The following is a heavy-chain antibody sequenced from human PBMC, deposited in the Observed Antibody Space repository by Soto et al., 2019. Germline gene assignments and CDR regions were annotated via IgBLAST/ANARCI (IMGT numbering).Heavy chain of an antibody. V-gene: IGHV3-21*01. CDR3: ARAHSYYDILTGYFYYYGMDV. D-gene: IGHD3-9*01. CDR1: GFTFSSYG. Sequence: AGGSLRLSCAASGFTFSSYGMNWVRQAPGKGLEWVSSISSSSSYIYYADSVKGRFTISRDNAKNSLYLQMNSLRAEDTAVYYCARAHSYYDILTGYFYYYGMDVWGQGTTVTVSS. CDR2: ISSSSSYI. J-gene: IGHJ6*02.